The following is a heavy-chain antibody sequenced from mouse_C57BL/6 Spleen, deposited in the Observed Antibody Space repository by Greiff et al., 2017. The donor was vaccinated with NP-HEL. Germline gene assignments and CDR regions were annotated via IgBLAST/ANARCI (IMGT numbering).Heavy chain of an antibody. Sequence: EVKLVESGGGLVQPGGSLKLSCAASGFTFSDYYMYWVRQTPEKRLEWVAYISNGGGSTYYPDTVKGRFTISRDNAKNTLYLQMSRLKSEDTAMYFCARKGGQGYFDYWGQGTTLTVSS. CDR1: GFTFSDYY. V-gene: IGHV5-12*01. CDR3: ARKGGQGYFDY. J-gene: IGHJ2*01. CDR2: ISNGGGST. D-gene: IGHD6-1*01.